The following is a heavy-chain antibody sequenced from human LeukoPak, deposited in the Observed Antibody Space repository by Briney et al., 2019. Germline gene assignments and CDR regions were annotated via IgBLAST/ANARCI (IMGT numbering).Heavy chain of an antibody. J-gene: IGHJ4*02. V-gene: IGHV3-74*01. CDR1: GFTLSNFW. D-gene: IGHD1-26*01. CDR3: ARGRSVSYYDY. CDR2: INSDGSST. Sequence: GGSLRLSCAASGFTLSNFWMHWVRQAPGKGLVWVSRINSDGSSTTYADSVKGRFAISRDNAKNTLFLQMNSLRAEDTAVYYCARGRSVSYYDYWGQGTLVTVSS.